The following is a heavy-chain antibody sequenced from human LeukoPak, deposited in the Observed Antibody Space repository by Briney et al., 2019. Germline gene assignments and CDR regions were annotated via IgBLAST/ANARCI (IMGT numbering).Heavy chain of an antibody. CDR3: AKANWVSNADAVW. J-gene: IGHJ4*02. Sequence: GGSLRLSCSASGFSFSTYAMSWVRQAPARGLEWVSSIRGGGDTFYAESVKGRFTLSRDDSRNTAYLEMNNLRVEDTAVYYCAKANWVSNADAVWWGQGTLVTVSS. V-gene: IGHV3-23*01. CDR2: IRGGGDT. D-gene: IGHD1-1*01. CDR1: GFSFSTYA.